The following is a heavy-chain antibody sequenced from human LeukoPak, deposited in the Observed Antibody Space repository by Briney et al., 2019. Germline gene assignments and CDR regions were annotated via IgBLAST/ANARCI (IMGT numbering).Heavy chain of an antibody. Sequence: SGTLSLTCAVSGGSISSSNWWSWVRQPPGQGLGWIGEVYHSGSTNYNPSLKSRVPISVDKSKNQFSLKLSSVTAADTAVYYCARGAAAGYTFDYWGQGTLVTVSS. CDR3: ARGAAAGYTFDY. CDR2: VYHSGST. CDR1: GGSISSSNW. V-gene: IGHV4-4*02. D-gene: IGHD6-13*01. J-gene: IGHJ4*02.